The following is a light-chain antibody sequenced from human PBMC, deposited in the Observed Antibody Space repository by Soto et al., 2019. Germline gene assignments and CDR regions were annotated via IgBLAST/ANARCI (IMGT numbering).Light chain of an antibody. J-gene: IGKJ1*01. CDR2: GAS. Sequence: ESVLTQSPGTLSLSPGERATLSCRASQSVSNSYLAWYQQKPGQAPRLLIYGASSRATGIPDRFSGSGSGTDFTLTISRLEPEDFAVYFCQQYGSSRTFGQRTKVDIK. CDR3: QQYGSSRT. V-gene: IGKV3-20*01. CDR1: QSVSNSY.